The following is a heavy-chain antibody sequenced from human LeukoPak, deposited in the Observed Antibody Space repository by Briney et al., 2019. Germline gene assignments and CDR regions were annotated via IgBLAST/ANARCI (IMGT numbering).Heavy chain of an antibody. D-gene: IGHD6-13*01. Sequence: TSSETLSLTCAVYGGSFSGYYWSWIRQPPGKGLEWIGEINHSGSTNYNPSLKSRVTISVDTSKNQFSLKLSSVIAADTAVYYCARWEAAADNNWFDPWGQGTLVTVSS. CDR1: GGSFSGYY. CDR2: INHSGST. V-gene: IGHV4-34*01. CDR3: ARWEAAADNNWFDP. J-gene: IGHJ5*02.